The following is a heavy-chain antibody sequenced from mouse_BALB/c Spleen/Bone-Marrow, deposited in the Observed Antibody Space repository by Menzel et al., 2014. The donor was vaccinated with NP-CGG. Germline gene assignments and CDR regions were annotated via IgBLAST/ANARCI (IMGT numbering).Heavy chain of an antibody. Sequence: EVQLVESGGGLVQPGDSLRLSCATSGFTFSDFYMEWVRQPPGKRLEWIAASRNKAKYYTTEYSASVKGRFIVSRGTSQRVLYLQMNALRAEDTAIYYCARDVGYGNYFVYWGQGTLVTVSA. V-gene: IGHV7-1*02. CDR2: SRNKAKYYTT. CDR3: ARDVGYGNYFVY. J-gene: IGHJ3*01. D-gene: IGHD2-10*02. CDR1: GFTFSDFY.